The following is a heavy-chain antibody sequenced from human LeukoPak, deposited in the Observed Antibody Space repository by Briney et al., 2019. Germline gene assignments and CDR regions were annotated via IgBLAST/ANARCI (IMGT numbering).Heavy chain of an antibody. CDR3: ARVFSSGYFDY. CDR1: GYTFTGYY. Sequence: ASVKVSCKASGYTFTGYYMHWVRQAPGQGLEWMGWINPNSGGTNYAQKFQGRVTMTRDMSTSTVYMELSSLRSEDTAVYYCARVFSSGYFDYWGQGTLVTVSS. CDR2: INPNSGGT. V-gene: IGHV1-2*02. D-gene: IGHD3-22*01. J-gene: IGHJ4*02.